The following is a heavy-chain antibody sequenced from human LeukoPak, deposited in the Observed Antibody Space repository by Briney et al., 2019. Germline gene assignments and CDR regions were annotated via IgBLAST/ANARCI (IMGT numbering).Heavy chain of an antibody. CDR1: GFTFSSYA. D-gene: IGHD1-26*01. CDR2: ISGGGSST. Sequence: PGGSLRLSCAASGFTFSSYAMSWVRQDPGQGLEWVSAISGGGSSTYYADSVKGRFTISRDNSQNTLYLQMNSLRAEDTAVYYCAKGRGSKDSGSYSHHDAFDIWGQGTMVTVSS. J-gene: IGHJ3*02. V-gene: IGHV3-23*01. CDR3: AKGRGSKDSGSYSHHDAFDI.